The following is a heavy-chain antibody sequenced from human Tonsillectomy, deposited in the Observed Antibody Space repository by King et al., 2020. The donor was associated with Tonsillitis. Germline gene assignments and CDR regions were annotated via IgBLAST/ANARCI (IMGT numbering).Heavy chain of an antibody. J-gene: IGHJ6*02. V-gene: IGHV4-61*01. CDR3: ARGGGTPARYGMDV. CDR2: IYYSGST. Sequence: QLQESGPGLVKPSETLSLTCTVSGGSVSSGNYYWSWIRQPPGKGLEWIGYIYYSGSTNYNPSLKSRVTISVDTSKNQFSLKLSSVTAADTAVYYCARGGGTPARYGMDVWGQGTTVTVSS. D-gene: IGHD2-2*01. CDR1: GGSVSSGNYY.